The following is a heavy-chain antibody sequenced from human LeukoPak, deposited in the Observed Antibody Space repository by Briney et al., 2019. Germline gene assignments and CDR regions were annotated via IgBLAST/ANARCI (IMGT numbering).Heavy chain of an antibody. J-gene: IGHJ3*02. D-gene: IGHD2-2*02. Sequence: ASVKVSCKASGYTFTSYYMHWVRQAPGRGLEWMGITNPSADTTSYAQKFQGRVTMTRDTSTSTVYMELSSLRSEDTAVYYCGRAYTAQTNNAFDIWGQGTVVTVSS. CDR1: GYTFTSYY. CDR3: GRAYTAQTNNAFDI. CDR2: TNPSADTT. V-gene: IGHV1-46*01.